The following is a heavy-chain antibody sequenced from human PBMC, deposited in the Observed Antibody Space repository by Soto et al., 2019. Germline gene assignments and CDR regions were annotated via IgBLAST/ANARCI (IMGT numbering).Heavy chain of an antibody. J-gene: IGHJ4*02. D-gene: IGHD2-15*01. V-gene: IGHV3-74*01. CDR2: INSDGSST. Sequence: GGSLRLSCAASGFTFSSYWMHWVRQAPGKGLVWVSRINSDGSSTSYADSVKGRFTISRDNAKNTLYLQMNSLRAEDTAVYYCARAAYCSGGSCWAYFDYWGQGNLVPVSS. CDR1: GFTFSSYW. CDR3: ARAAYCSGGSCWAYFDY.